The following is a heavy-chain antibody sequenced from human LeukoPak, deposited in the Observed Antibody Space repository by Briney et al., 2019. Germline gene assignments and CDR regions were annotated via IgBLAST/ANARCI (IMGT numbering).Heavy chain of an antibody. CDR1: GLTFSSYW. V-gene: IGHV3-7*01. D-gene: IGHD2-15*01. J-gene: IGHJ4*02. CDR2: ISPGGGSK. CDR3: ATTFPYCSGGTCAL. Sequence: GGSLRLSCEASGLTFSSYWMSWVRQAPGKGLEWVANISPGGGSKNYVASVKGRFTVSRDNAANSLYLQMDSLRAEDTAVYYCATTFPYCSGGTCALGGQGTLVTVSS.